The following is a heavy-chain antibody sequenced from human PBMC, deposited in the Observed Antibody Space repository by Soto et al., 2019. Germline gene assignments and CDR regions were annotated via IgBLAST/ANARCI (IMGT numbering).Heavy chain of an antibody. Sequence: QPQLVQSGGEVRKPGASVTVSCKASGYSFTDDGISWVRQAPGQGLEWMGWVSTFHGDTNPAQKFRERLTLTTGATTTTAFLELRRLTSADTAVYYCARELAGTTGGMDVWGRGTTVYVSS. V-gene: IGHV1-18*01. CDR2: VSTFHGDT. CDR1: GYSFTDDG. D-gene: IGHD6-13*01. CDR3: ARELAGTTGGMDV. J-gene: IGHJ6*02.